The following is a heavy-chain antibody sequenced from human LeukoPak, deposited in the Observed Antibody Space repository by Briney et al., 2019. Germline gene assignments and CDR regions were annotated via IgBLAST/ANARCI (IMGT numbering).Heavy chain of an antibody. J-gene: IGHJ4*02. CDR1: GGSICSYY. D-gene: IGHD4-23*01. CDR2: IHNSGAT. Sequence: KPSETLSLTCTVSGGSICSYYWSWIRQSPGKGLDWIGYIHNSGATSYNPSLKSRVTISVDSSKNQFSLKLGSVTASDTAVYYCARQRNDVGGFYIDYWGQGTLVTISS. V-gene: IGHV4-59*08. CDR3: ARQRNDVGGFYIDY.